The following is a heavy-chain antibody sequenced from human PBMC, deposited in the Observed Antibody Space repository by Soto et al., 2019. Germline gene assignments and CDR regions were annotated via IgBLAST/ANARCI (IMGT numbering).Heavy chain of an antibody. Sequence: GGSLRLSYAASGFTFDTYVMHWVRQAPGRGLEWVALIWYDGGNKYYADSVKGRFTISRDNSKNTLYLQMNSLRAEDTAVYYCARGARDFDYWGQGTLVTVSS. CDR3: ARGARDFDY. J-gene: IGHJ4*02. CDR1: GFTFDTYV. V-gene: IGHV3-33*01. D-gene: IGHD3-16*01. CDR2: IWYDGGNK.